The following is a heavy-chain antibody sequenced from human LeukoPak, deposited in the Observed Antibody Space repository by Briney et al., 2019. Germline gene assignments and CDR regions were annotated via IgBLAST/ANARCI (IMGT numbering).Heavy chain of an antibody. Sequence: GGSLRLSCAASGFTFNNYAMSWVRQAPRKGLEWVSAISGSGGSTYYADSVKGRFTISRDNSKNTLYLQMNSLRAEDTAVYYCAKKSGGSYQRDFDYWGQGTLVTVSS. J-gene: IGHJ4*02. CDR2: ISGSGGST. D-gene: IGHD1-26*01. CDR3: AKKSGGSYQRDFDY. V-gene: IGHV3-23*01. CDR1: GFTFNNYA.